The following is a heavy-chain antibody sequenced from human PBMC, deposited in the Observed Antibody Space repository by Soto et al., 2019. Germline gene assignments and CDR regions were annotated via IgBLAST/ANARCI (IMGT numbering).Heavy chain of an antibody. Sequence: EVQLLESGGGLVQPGGSLRLSCAASEFTFSSYAMSWVRQAPGKGLEWVSTISSSGGTTSYADSVKGRFTISRDNSKNTLYLQTNSLRAEDTAVYYCAKDARNTLSHLDSWGQGTLVTVSS. CDR1: EFTFSSYA. V-gene: IGHV3-23*01. D-gene: IGHD6-6*01. CDR2: ISSSGGTT. CDR3: AKDARNTLSHLDS. J-gene: IGHJ4*02.